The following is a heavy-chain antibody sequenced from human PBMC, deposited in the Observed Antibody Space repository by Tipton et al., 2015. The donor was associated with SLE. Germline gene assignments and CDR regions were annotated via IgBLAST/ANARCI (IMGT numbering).Heavy chain of an antibody. CDR3: ARDAKCPITSAEYFDL. CDR2: INHSGST. J-gene: IGHJ2*01. Sequence: TLSLTCTVSGGSISSCYWSWIRQPPGKGLEWIGEINHSGSTNYNPSLKSRVTISVDTSKNQFSLKLSSVTAADTAVYYCARDAKCPITSAEYFDLWGRGTQVTVSS. V-gene: IGHV4-34*01. D-gene: IGHD5-12*01. CDR1: GGSISSCY.